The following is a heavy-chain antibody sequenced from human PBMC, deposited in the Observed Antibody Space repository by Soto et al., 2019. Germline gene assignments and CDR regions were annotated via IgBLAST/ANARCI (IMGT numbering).Heavy chain of an antibody. Sequence: QVQLVQSGAEVKKPGSSVKVSCKASGGNFNSHAINWVRQAPGQGLEWMGGFIPVLGTANYAQKFQGRVTITADRSKTTAYMELTRLISADTAVYYCARGAFGGGYYANFDHWGQGTLVTVSS. V-gene: IGHV1-69*06. CDR3: ARGAFGGGYYANFDH. CDR2: FIPVLGTA. D-gene: IGHD3-3*01. CDR1: GGNFNSHA. J-gene: IGHJ4*02.